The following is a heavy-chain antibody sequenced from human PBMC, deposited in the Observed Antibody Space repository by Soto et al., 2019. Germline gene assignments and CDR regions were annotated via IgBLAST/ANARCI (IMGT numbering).Heavy chain of an antibody. J-gene: IGHJ4*02. CDR1: GFTFRSYE. D-gene: IGHD2-2*01. Sequence: EVQLVESGGGLAQPGGSVRLSCAASGFTFRSYEMNWVRQAPGKTLEWVSYISSGGDSSYYADSVKGRFTISRDNAKNSPYLQMNRLRVEDTAVYYCARVHCSTTTCHVQAFDSWGQGPLVTVSS. CDR3: ARVHCSTTTCHVQAFDS. CDR2: ISSGGDSS. V-gene: IGHV3-48*03.